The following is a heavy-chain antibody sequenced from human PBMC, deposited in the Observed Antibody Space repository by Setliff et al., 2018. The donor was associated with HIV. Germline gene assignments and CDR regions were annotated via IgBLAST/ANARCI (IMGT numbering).Heavy chain of an antibody. CDR1: GFTFDDYG. CDR2: INWNGSAI. J-gene: IGHJ4*02. V-gene: IGHV3-20*04. CDR3: ATDGDDSRVRLGY. Sequence: GGSLRLSCAASGFTFDDYGMSWVRQAPGKGLEWVSGINWNGSAIYYADSVKGRFTIARDNAKNTLYLQMKSLRVEDTAMYYCATDGDDSRVRLGYWGQGALVTVSS. D-gene: IGHD3-22*01.